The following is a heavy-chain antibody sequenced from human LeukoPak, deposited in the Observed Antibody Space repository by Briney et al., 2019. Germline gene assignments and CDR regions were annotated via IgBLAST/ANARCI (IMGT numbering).Heavy chain of an antibody. CDR3: ARESDYCSGGSCYAFDY. D-gene: IGHD2-15*01. Sequence: GGSLRLSCAASGFTFSSYAMSWVRQAPGKGLEWVSAISGSGGSTYYADSVKGRFTISRDNSKNTLYLQMNSLRAEDTAVYYCARESDYCSGGSCYAFDYWGQGTLVTVSS. CDR1: GFTFSSYA. V-gene: IGHV3-23*01. CDR2: ISGSGGST. J-gene: IGHJ4*02.